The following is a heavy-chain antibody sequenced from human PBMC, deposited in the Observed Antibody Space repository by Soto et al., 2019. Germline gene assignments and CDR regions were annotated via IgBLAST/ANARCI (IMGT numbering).Heavy chain of an antibody. CDR1: GDSISSNNNY. CDR2: ISYSGTT. D-gene: IGHD5-18*01. CDR3: SRGRGYSYGLDP. Sequence: SETLSLTCTVSGDSISSNNNYWSWIRQPPGEGLEWIGFISYSGTTSYSPSLKSRVAISLDTSKNHFSLSLSSVTAADTAVYYCSRGRGYSYGLDPWGQGTLVTVSS. V-gene: IGHV4-30-4*01. J-gene: IGHJ5*02.